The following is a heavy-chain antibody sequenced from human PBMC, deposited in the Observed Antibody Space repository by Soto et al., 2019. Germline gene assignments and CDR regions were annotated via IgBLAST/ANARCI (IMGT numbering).Heavy chain of an antibody. Sequence: SVKVSCKASEGTFSSYAISWVRQAPGQGPEWMGGIIPIFGTANYAQKVQGRVKITADKGTSTAYMGLSSLRSEDTAVYYCASFIRGAAGKRGDYWGQGNLVTVCS. CDR1: EGTFSSYA. CDR3: ASFIRGAAGKRGDY. J-gene: IGHJ4*02. V-gene: IGHV1-69*06. D-gene: IGHD6-13*01. CDR2: IIPIFGTA.